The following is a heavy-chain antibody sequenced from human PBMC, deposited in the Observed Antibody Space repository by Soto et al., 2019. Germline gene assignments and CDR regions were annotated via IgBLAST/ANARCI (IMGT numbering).Heavy chain of an antibody. J-gene: IGHJ2*01. Sequence: SRVRKDQGKGLEWVGRIKSKTDGGTTDYAAPVKGRFTISRDDSENTLYLQMNSLKTEDTALYYFTSRYCIFFFQAEDGIRDL. CDR3: TSRYCIFFFQAEDGIRDL. CDR2: IKSKTDGGTT. D-gene: IGHD2-15*01. V-gene: IGHV3-15*01.